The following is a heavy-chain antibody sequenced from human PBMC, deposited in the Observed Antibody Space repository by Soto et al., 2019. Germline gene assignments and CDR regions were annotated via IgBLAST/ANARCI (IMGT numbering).Heavy chain of an antibody. J-gene: IGHJ4*02. D-gene: IGHD3-22*01. CDR1: GGTFSSYA. CDR3: ARDLSHSYYYDSSGYYYPFHS. Sequence: QVQLVQSGAEVKKPGSSVKVSCKASGGTFSSYAISWVRQAPGQGLEWMGGIIPIFGTANYAQKFQGRVTITADESTXXAXMXXSSVRSEATAVYYCARDLSHSYYYDSSGYYYPFHSWGQGTLVTVSS. CDR2: IIPIFGTA. V-gene: IGHV1-69*12.